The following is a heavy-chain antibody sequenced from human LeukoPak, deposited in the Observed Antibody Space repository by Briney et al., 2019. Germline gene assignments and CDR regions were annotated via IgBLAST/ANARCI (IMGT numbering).Heavy chain of an antibody. CDR1: GFTFRNAW. CDR3: TTDPDYYDSSGQVY. CDR2: IKSKADGGTT. D-gene: IGHD3-22*01. J-gene: IGHJ4*02. V-gene: IGHV3-15*01. Sequence: GGSLRLSCAAYGFTFRNAWMSWVRQAPGKGLEWVGRIKSKADGGTTDYAAPVKGRSTISRDESKNTLYLQMNSLKTEDTAVYYCTTDPDYYDSSGQVYWGQGTLVTVSS.